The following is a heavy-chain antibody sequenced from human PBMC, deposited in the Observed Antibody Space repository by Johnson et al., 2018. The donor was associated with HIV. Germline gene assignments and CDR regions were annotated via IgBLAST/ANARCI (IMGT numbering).Heavy chain of an antibody. CDR2: MSGGGGSA. CDR1: GFTFSNAW. J-gene: IGHJ3*02. Sequence: VLLVESGGGLVKPGGSLRLSCAASGFTFSNAWMSWVRLNPGKGLEWVSSMSGGGGSAYYSDSVKGRFTISSDTSKNTVDLQLNRLRVEDTAIYYCARAQVLADDAFNNWGQGTMVTVSS. V-gene: IGHV3-23*04. CDR3: ARAQVLADDAFNN.